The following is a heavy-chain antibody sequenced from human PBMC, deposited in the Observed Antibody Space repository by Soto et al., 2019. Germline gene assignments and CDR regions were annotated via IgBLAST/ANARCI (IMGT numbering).Heavy chain of an antibody. CDR3: ARGLYCISASCELPYYYFGLDV. CDR2: MNPNSGDT. V-gene: IGHV1-8*01. J-gene: IGHJ6*02. D-gene: IGHD2-2*01. CDR1: GYTFTTYD. Sequence: AASVKVSCKISGYTFTTYDINWVRQAAGQGLEWMGWMNPNSGDTGYAQKFQGRVTMTRDISISTAYMELSGLRSEETAVYYCARGLYCISASCELPYYYFGLDVWGQGTTVTVSS.